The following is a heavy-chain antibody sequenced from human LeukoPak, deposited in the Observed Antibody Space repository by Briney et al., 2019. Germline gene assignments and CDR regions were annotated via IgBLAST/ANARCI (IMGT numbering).Heavy chain of an antibody. CDR1: GFSVSSNY. CDR2: FYASGST. J-gene: IGHJ4*02. D-gene: IGHD5-12*01. Sequence: GGSLRLSCEASGFSVSSNYMSWVRQAPGKGLEWVSVFYASGSTYYTDSVKGRFTISRDISKISLHLQMNSLRPEDTAVYYCAAKGNGYTGIYVFAHWGQGTLVTVSS. CDR3: AAKGNGYTGIYVFAH. V-gene: IGHV3-66*01.